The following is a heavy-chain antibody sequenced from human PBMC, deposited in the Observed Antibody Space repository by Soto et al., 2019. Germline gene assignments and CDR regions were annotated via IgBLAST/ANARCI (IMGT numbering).Heavy chain of an antibody. CDR1: GGSISSYY. J-gene: IGHJ4*02. D-gene: IGHD5-18*01. CDR2: IYYSGST. V-gene: IGHV4-59*01. CDR3: ARSGFAPDTAMVVFDY. Sequence: SETLSLTCTVSGGSISSYYWSWIRQPPGKGLEWIGYIYYSGSTNYNPSLKSRVTISVDTSKNQFSLKLSSVTAADTAVYYCARSGFAPDTAMVVFDYWGQGTLVTVSS.